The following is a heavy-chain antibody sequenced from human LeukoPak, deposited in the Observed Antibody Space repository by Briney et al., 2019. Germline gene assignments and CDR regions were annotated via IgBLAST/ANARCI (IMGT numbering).Heavy chain of an antibody. V-gene: IGHV3-21*01. CDR3: ARSPTSWYFDY. D-gene: IGHD2-2*01. CDR2: ISISSNYI. J-gene: IGHJ4*02. Sequence: GGSLRLSCAASGFTFSRYSMNWVRQAPGKGLEWVSSISISSNYIYYTDSAKGRFTISRDNSKNTLYLQMNSLRPEDTSVYYCARSPTSWYFDYWGQGTLVTVSS. CDR1: GFTFSRYS.